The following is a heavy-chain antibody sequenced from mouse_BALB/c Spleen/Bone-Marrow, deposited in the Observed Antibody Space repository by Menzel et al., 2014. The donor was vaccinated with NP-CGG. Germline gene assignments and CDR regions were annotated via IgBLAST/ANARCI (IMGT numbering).Heavy chain of an antibody. CDR3: VRQDYDYPMDY. CDR2: ISSKSTNYTT. CDR1: GFTFNIYA. V-gene: IGHV10-1*01. Sequence: EVKLMESGGGLVQPKGSLKLSCAASGFTFNIYAMNWVRPAPRKGLEWVARISSKSTNYTTCYADSVKDRFTISSDDSQSMLYLQMNSLKTEDTAIYYCVRQDYDYPMDYWGQGTSVTVFS. D-gene: IGHD2-4*01. J-gene: IGHJ4*01.